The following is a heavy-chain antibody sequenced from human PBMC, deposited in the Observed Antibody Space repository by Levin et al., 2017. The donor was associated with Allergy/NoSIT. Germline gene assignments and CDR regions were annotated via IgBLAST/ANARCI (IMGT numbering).Heavy chain of an antibody. CDR1: GFSISTNY. CDR3: ARTSDYCFHFDY. J-gene: IGHJ4*02. CDR2: IYTGGNT. Sequence: GGSLRLSCAASGFSISTNYMNWVRQAPGKGLEWVSVIYTGGNTYEADSVKGRFAVSRDNSKNTVYLQMNSLRAEDTAVYYCARTSDYCFHFDYWGRGTRVTVSS. D-gene: IGHD3-10*01. V-gene: IGHV3-53*01.